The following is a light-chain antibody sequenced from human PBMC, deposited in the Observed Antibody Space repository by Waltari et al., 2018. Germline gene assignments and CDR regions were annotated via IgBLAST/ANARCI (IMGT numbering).Light chain of an antibody. CDR2: SAS. Sequence: EIVMTQSPATLSVSSGERATLSCRASQTVGSNLAWYQQKPGQAPSLLIYSASTRDTGIPPRFSGLGSGTEFTLTISSLQSEDFSVYYCQQDNDWPQTFGQGTKVEIK. V-gene: IGKV3-15*01. CDR1: QTVGSN. CDR3: QQDNDWPQT. J-gene: IGKJ1*01.